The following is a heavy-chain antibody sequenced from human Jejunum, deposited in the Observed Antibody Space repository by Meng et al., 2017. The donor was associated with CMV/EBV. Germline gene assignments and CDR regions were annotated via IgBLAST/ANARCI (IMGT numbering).Heavy chain of an antibody. CDR3: ARVPAELGSTSDYYYFDS. CDR2: VYYSGTT. D-gene: IGHD6-25*01. J-gene: IGHJ4*02. Sequence: ISSYFWNWIRQPPGKGLEWIGYVYYSGTTTYNPSLRSRVAISIDTSRNQFSLKVNSLTAADTAVYYCARVPAELGSTSDYYYFDSWGQGTLVTVSS. CDR1: ISSYF. V-gene: IGHV4-59*01.